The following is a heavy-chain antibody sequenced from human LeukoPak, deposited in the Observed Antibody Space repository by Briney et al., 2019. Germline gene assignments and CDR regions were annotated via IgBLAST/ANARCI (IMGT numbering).Heavy chain of an antibody. CDR2: ISYDGSNK. Sequence: PGESLRLSCAASGFTFSSYAMHWVRQAPGKGLEWVAVISYDGSNKYYADSVKGRFTISRDNSKNTLYLQMNSLRAEDTAVYYCARGSNYYDSSGYYYFQGYFDYWGQGTLVTVSS. V-gene: IGHV3-30-3*01. CDR1: GFTFSSYA. J-gene: IGHJ4*02. D-gene: IGHD3-22*01. CDR3: ARGSNYYDSSGYYYFQGYFDY.